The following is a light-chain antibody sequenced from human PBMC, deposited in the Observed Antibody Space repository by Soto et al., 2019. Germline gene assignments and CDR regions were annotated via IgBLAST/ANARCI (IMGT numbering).Light chain of an antibody. J-gene: IGKJ5*01. CDR3: QQRNIWPPVT. V-gene: IGKV3-11*01. CDR1: QSVTSN. Sequence: EIVMTQSPATLSVSQGERATLSCRASQSVTSNLAWYQQKPGQAPRLLIYGAFNRATGIPARFSGSGSGTDFTLTISSLEPEDFAVYYCQQRNIWPPVTFGQGTRLEIK. CDR2: GAF.